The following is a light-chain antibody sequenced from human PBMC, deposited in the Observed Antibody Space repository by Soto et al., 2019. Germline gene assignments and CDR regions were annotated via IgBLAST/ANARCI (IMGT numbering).Light chain of an antibody. CDR2: GAS. CDR1: QSVSSSY. Sequence: GERATLSCRASQSVSSSYLAWYQQKPGQAPRLLIYGASSRATGIPDRFGGSGSGTDFTLTISRLEPEDFAVYYCQQYGSSPYTFGQGTKVDIK. J-gene: IGKJ2*01. V-gene: IGKV3-20*01. CDR3: QQYGSSPYT.